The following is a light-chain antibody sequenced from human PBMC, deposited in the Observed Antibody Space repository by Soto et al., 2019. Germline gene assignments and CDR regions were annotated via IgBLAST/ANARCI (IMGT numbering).Light chain of an antibody. CDR3: AAWDDGLNAWV. Sequence: QSVLTQPPSASGTPGQRVTISCSGSSSNIGSNPVNWYQQFPGTAPKLLMYRDDQRPSGVPDRFSGSKSGTSASLTISGLPSEDEAEYYCAAWDDGLNAWVFGGGTKLTAL. CDR2: RDD. J-gene: IGLJ3*02. CDR1: SSNIGSNP. V-gene: IGLV1-44*01.